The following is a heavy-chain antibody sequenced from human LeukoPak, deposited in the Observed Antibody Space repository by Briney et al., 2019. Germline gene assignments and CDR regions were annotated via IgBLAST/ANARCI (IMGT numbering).Heavy chain of an antibody. CDR3: AGALKSYDSSGYYYGS. J-gene: IGHJ4*02. Sequence: GGSLRLSCAASGFTFSSYSMNWVRQARGKGVEWGSYISSSSSTIYYADSVKGRFTISIDNAKNSLYLQMNSLSAEDTAVYYCAGALKSYDSSGYYYGSWGQGTLVTVSS. CDR1: GFTFSSYS. CDR2: ISSSSSTI. V-gene: IGHV3-48*01. D-gene: IGHD3-22*01.